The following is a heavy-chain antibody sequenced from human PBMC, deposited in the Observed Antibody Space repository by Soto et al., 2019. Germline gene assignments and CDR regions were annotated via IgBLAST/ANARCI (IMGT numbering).Heavy chain of an antibody. D-gene: IGHD5-18*01. Sequence: QVQLQESGPGLVKPSQTLSLTCTVSGGSISSGDYYWSWIRQPPGKCLEWIGYIYYSGSTYYNPSLKRRVTISVATSKNQFSLKLSSVTAADTAVYYCANVDTAMVTVAYWGKGPLVTVSS. J-gene: IGHJ4*02. V-gene: IGHV4-30-4*01. CDR2: IYYSGST. CDR3: ANVDTAMVTVAY. CDR1: GGSISSGDYY.